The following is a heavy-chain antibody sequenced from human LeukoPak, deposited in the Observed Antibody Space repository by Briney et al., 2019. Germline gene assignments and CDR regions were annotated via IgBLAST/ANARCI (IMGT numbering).Heavy chain of an antibody. V-gene: IGHV1-2*02. Sequence: ASVKVSCKPSGYTFTGYYIHWVRQAPGHGLEWMGWINPNRGATHYAQKFQGSVTMTRDTSISSAYMEVSRLRSDDTALYYCARGSLNDYLSIDMWSQGTMVTVSS. CDR2: INPNRGAT. CDR3: ARGSLNDYLSIDM. CDR1: GYTFTGYY. D-gene: IGHD5/OR15-5a*01. J-gene: IGHJ3*02.